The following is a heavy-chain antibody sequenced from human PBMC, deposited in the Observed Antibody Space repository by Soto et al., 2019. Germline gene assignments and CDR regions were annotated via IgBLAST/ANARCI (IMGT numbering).Heavy chain of an antibody. V-gene: IGHV4-61*08. CDR3: ARTSYSSSSDPAHSYYYGMDV. Sequence: PSETLSLTCTVSGGSISSGGYYWSWIRQHPGKGLEWIGYIYYSGSTNYNPSLKSRVTISVDTSKNQFSLKLSSVTAADTAVYYCARTSYSSSSDPAHSYYYGMDVWGQGTTVTVSS. CDR2: IYYSGST. D-gene: IGHD6-6*01. J-gene: IGHJ6*02. CDR1: GGSISSGGYY.